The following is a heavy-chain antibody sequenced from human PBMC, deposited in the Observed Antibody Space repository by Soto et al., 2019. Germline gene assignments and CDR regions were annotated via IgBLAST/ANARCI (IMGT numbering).Heavy chain of an antibody. Sequence: QLQLQESGPGLVKPSETLSLTCTVSGGSISSSSYYWGWIRQPPGKGLEWIGSIYYSGSTYYNPSLKSRVTISVDTSKNQFSLKLSSVTAADTAVYYCARHLAITMIVVAGGYWFDPWGQGTLVTVSS. V-gene: IGHV4-39*01. J-gene: IGHJ5*02. CDR1: GGSISSSSYY. D-gene: IGHD3-22*01. CDR3: ARHLAITMIVVAGGYWFDP. CDR2: IYYSGST.